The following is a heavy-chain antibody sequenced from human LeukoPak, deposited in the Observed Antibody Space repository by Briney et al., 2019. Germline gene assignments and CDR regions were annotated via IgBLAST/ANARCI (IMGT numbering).Heavy chain of an antibody. CDR2: IYYSGST. V-gene: IGHV4-59*01. J-gene: IGHJ6*03. D-gene: IGHD2-15*01. CDR3: ARGYCSGGSCYSDYYYYYMDV. CDR1: GGSISSYY. Sequence: NTSETLSLTCTVSGGSISSYYWSWIRQPPGKGLEWIGYIYYSGSTNYNPSLKSRVTISVDTSKNQFSLKLSSVTAADTAVYYCARGYCSGGSCYSDYYYYYMDVWGKGTTVTISS.